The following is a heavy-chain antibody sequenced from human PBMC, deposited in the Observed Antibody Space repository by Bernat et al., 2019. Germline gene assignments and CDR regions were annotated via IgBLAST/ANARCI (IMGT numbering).Heavy chain of an antibody. J-gene: IGHJ6*03. D-gene: IGHD5-18*01. V-gene: IGHV3-33*01. CDR3: ARSIVDTAMVTSYYMDV. CDR2: VWYDGSNK. Sequence: QVQLVESGGGVVQPGRSLRLSCAASGFTFSYYGMHWLRQAPGKGLEWVAVVWYDGSNKYYADSVKGRFTISRDNSKNTLYLQMNSLRAEDTAVYYCARSIVDTAMVTSYYMDVWGKGTTVTVSS. CDR1: GFTFSYYG.